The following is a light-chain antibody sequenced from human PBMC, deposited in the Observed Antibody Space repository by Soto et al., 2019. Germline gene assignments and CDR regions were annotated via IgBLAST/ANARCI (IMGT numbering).Light chain of an antibody. CDR3: QQYNNWPPYT. Sequence: EIVMTQSPATLSVSPGERATLSCRASQSVSSNLAWYQQKPCQAPRLLIYGASARATGIPARISGSGSGTEFTLTISSLQSEDFAVYYCQQYNNWPPYTFGQGTKLEI. CDR2: GAS. CDR1: QSVSSN. J-gene: IGKJ2*01. V-gene: IGKV3-15*01.